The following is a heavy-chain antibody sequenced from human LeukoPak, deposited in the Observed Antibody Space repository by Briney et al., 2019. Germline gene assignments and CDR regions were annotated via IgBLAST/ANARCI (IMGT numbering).Heavy chain of an antibody. Sequence: LRLSCAASGFTFSDYYMSWIRQAPGKGLEWIGSIYYSGSTNYNPSLKSRVTISVDTSKNQFSLKLSSVTAADTAVYYCARRTILTGSDYWGQGTLVTVSS. J-gene: IGHJ4*02. D-gene: IGHD3-9*01. V-gene: IGHV4-39*01. CDR1: GFTFSDYY. CDR2: IYYSGST. CDR3: ARRTILTGSDY.